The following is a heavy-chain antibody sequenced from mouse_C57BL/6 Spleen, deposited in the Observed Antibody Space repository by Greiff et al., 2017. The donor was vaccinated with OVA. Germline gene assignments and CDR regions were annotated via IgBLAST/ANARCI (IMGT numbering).Heavy chain of an antibody. CDR2: ISSGGSYT. CDR1: GFTFSSYG. J-gene: IGHJ2*01. Sequence: EVMLVESGGDLVKPGGSLKLSCAASGFTFSSYGMSWVRQTPDKRLEWVATISSGGSYTYYPDSVKGRFTISRDNAKNTLYLQMSSLKSEDTAMYYCARHRGDYYGSSPFDYWGQGTTLTVSS. CDR3: ARHRGDYYGSSPFDY. V-gene: IGHV5-6*01. D-gene: IGHD1-1*01.